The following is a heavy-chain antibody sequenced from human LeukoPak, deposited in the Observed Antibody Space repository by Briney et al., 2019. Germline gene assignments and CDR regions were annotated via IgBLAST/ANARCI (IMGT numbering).Heavy chain of an antibody. J-gene: IGHJ3*02. CDR1: GGSISSSTYY. D-gene: IGHD3-3*01. V-gene: IGHV4-39*07. CDR2: IYYSGST. Sequence: PSETLSLTCTVSGGSISSSTYYWAWVRQPPGKGLEWIGSIYYSGSTYYNPSLKSRVTISVDTSKNQFSLKLSSVTAADTAVYYCATRKYYDFWNGYYNAFHIWGQGTMVTVSS. CDR3: ATRKYYDFWNGYYNAFHI.